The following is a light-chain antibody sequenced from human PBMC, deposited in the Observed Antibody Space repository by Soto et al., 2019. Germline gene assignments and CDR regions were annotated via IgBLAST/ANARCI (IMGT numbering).Light chain of an antibody. CDR3: QQYKTYYT. CDR1: QSLRTW. Sequence: DIQMTQSPSTLSASVGDRVNISCRASQSLRTWLAWYQHKPGKAPKLLIYDVSTLESGVPSRFSGSGSGTEFTLTISSLQPDDFATNSCQQYKTYYTCGQGTKLEIK. J-gene: IGKJ2*01. CDR2: DVS. V-gene: IGKV1-5*01.